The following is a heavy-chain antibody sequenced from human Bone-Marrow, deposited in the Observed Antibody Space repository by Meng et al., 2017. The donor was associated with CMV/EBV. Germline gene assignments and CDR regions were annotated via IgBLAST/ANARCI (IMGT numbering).Heavy chain of an antibody. Sequence: GESLKISCAASGFTFSDYYMSWIRQAPGKGLEWVSYISSSGSTIYYADSVKGRFTISRDNVKNSLYLQMNSLRVEDTAVYYCATVADFWSGYLSQIPTYGMDVWGQGTTVTVSS. CDR2: ISSSGSTI. J-gene: IGHJ6*02. D-gene: IGHD3-3*01. CDR1: GFTFSDYY. V-gene: IGHV3-11*04. CDR3: ATVADFWSGYLSQIPTYGMDV.